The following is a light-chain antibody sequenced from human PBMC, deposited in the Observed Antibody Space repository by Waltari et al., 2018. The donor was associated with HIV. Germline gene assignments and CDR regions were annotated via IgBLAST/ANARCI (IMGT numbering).Light chain of an antibody. Sequence: HSALTQPASVSGSPGQSITLSCTGPTSAFDTFNFVSWYQQSPGRAPKLIIFEVYSRPSGVSERFSGSKSGDTASLTISALRAEDEADYFCSSYSARGFVAFGGGTKVTVL. CDR1: TSAFDTFNF. CDR2: EVY. CDR3: SSYSARGFVA. V-gene: IGLV2-14*01. J-gene: IGLJ3*02.